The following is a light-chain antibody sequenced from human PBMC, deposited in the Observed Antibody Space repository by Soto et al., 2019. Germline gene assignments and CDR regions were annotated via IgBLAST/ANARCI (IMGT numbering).Light chain of an antibody. CDR2: GAS. CDR1: QSVSSS. J-gene: IGKJ5*01. Sequence: IVLTRSPAILSGSPGDRATLSWRASQSVSSSLAWQQQRPGEAPRLLSYGASTRATGVPARFSGGGSGTEFTLTITSLQSGDFGVYWCQQYNNSPLTVGTGTRREI. V-gene: IGKV3D-15*01. CDR3: QQYNNSPLT.